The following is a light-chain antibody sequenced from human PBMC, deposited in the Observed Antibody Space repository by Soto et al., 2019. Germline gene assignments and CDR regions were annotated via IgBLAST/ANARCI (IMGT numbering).Light chain of an antibody. CDR1: SSDVGSYNY. V-gene: IGLV2-14*01. Sequence: QSALTQPASVSGSPGQSITISCTGTSSDVGSYNYVSWYQQQPGKAPKVMIYDVSNRPSGVSNRFSDSKSGNTASLTISGLQAEDEADYYCSSYTSSSTWVFGGGTKLTVL. J-gene: IGLJ3*02. CDR3: SSYTSSSTWV. CDR2: DVS.